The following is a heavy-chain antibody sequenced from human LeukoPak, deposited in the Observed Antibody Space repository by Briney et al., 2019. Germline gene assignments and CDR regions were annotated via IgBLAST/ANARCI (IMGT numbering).Heavy chain of an antibody. Sequence: PGGSLRLSCVASGFIFSSYGMAWVRQAPGKGLEWVSTMSAGGENTHYADSVRGRFTISRDNSKDTLYLQMNSLRAEDTAVYYCTKDAGPTFYWFAPWGQGTRVTVSS. V-gene: IGHV3-23*01. J-gene: IGHJ5*02. D-gene: IGHD2-15*01. CDR2: MSAGGENT. CDR1: GFIFSSYG. CDR3: TKDAGPTFYWFAP.